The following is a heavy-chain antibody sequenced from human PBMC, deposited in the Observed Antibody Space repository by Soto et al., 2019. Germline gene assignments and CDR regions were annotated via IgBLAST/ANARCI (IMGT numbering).Heavy chain of an antibody. D-gene: IGHD2-21*02. CDR2: IIPIFGTA. V-gene: IGHV1-69*13. CDR3: ARVYCGGDCYYYYYYGMDV. Sequence: SVKVSCKASGGTFSSYAISWVRQAPGQGLEWMGGIIPIFGTANYAQKFQGRVTITADESTSTAYMELSSLRSEDTAVYYCARVYCGGDCYYYYYYGMDVWGQGTTVTVSS. J-gene: IGHJ6*02. CDR1: GGTFSSYA.